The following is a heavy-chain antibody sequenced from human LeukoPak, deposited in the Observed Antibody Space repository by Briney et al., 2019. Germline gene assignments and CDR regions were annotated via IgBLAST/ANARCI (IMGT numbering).Heavy chain of an antibody. D-gene: IGHD3-22*01. J-gene: IGHJ3*02. CDR3: AREVTYYYDSSGYHYDAFDI. V-gene: IGHV1-2*02. CDR2: INPNSGGT. Sequence: ASVKVSCKASGYTFTGYYMHWVRQAPGQGLEWMGWINPNSGGTNYAQKFQGRATMTRDTSISTAYMELSRLRSDDTAVYYCAREVTYYYDSSGYHYDAFDIWSQGTMVTVSS. CDR1: GYTFTGYY.